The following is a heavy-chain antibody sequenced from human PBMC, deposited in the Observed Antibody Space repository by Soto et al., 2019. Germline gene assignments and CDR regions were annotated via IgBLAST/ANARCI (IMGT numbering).Heavy chain of an antibody. CDR1: GYAFTSYG. D-gene: IGHD3-22*01. V-gene: IGHV1-18*01. CDR2: ISAYNGNT. CDR3: ARDPGGYPFDY. Sequence: ASVKVSCKASGYAFTSYGISWVRQAPGQGLEWMGWISAYNGNTNYAQKLQGRVTMTTDTSTSTAYMELRSLRSADTEVYYCARDPGGYPFDYWGQGTLVTVSS. J-gene: IGHJ4*02.